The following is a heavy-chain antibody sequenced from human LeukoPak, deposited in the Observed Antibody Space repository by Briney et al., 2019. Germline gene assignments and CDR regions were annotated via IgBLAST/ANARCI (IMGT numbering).Heavy chain of an antibody. CDR2: IYYSGST. J-gene: IGHJ5*02. V-gene: IGHV4-39*07. CDR1: GGSISSSSYY. Sequence: SETLSLTCTVSGGSISSSSYYWGWIRQPPGKGLEWIGSIYYSGSTYYSPSLKSRVTISVDTSKNQFSLKLSSVTAADTAVYYCARASGSYYGFNWFDPWGQGTLVTVSS. CDR3: ARASGSYYGFNWFDP. D-gene: IGHD1-26*01.